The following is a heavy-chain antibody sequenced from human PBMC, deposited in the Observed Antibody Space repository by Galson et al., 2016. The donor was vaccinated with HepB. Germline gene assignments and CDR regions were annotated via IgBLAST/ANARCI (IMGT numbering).Heavy chain of an antibody. CDR2: IWYDGSNK. D-gene: IGHD3-10*01. CDR1: GFTFRTYG. Sequence: SLRLSCAASGFTFRTYGMHWVRQAXXKGLXXVAXIWYDGSNKYYVDSVKGRFTISRDNSKNTLYLQMNSLRAEDTAVYYCARDNKELGFDYWGQGTLVTVSS. J-gene: IGHJ4*02. CDR3: ARDNKELGFDY. V-gene: IGHV3-33*01.